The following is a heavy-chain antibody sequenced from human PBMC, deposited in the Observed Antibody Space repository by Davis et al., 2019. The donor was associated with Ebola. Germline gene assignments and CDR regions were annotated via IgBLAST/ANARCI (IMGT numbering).Heavy chain of an antibody. CDR2: ISAYNGNT. J-gene: IGHJ6*03. D-gene: IGHD3-3*01. V-gene: IGHV1-18*04. CDR1: GYTFTSYG. CDR3: ARDVWVGVYDFWYEYYYYYMDV. Sequence: ASVKVSCKASGYTFTSYGISWVRQAPGQGLEWMGWISAYNGNTNYAQKLQGRVTMTTDTSTSTAYMELRSLRSDDTAVYYCARDVWVGVYDFWYEYYYYYMDVWGKGTTVTVSS.